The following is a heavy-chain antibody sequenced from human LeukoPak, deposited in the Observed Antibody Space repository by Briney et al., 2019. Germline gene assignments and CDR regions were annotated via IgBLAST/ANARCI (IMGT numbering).Heavy chain of an antibody. CDR3: ARVRAICSGGSCHHYYYGMDV. V-gene: IGHV1-46*01. CDR1: GYTFTSYY. D-gene: IGHD2-15*01. J-gene: IGHJ6*02. CDR2: INPSGGST. Sequence: ASVKVSCKASGYTFTSYYMHWVRQAPGQGLEWMGIINPSGGSTSYAQKFQGRVTMTRDTSTSTVYMELSSLRSEDTAVYYCARVRAICSGGSCHHYYYGMDVWGQGTTVTVSS.